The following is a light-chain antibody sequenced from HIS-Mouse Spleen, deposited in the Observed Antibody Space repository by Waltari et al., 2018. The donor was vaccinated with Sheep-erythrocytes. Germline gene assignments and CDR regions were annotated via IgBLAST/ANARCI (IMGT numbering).Light chain of an antibody. CDR1: TLGAKY. Sequence: SYELTQPPSVSVSPGQTASITCPGDTLGAKYACWYPQKPGQSPVLVIYQDSKRPSGIPERFSGSNSGNTATLTISGTQAMDEADYYCQAWDSSTVVFGGGTKLTVL. V-gene: IGLV3-1*01. J-gene: IGLJ2*01. CDR2: QDS. CDR3: QAWDSSTVV.